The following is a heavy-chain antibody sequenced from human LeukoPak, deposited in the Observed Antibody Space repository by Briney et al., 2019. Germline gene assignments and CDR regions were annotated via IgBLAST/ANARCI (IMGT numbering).Heavy chain of an antibody. CDR1: GYTLTDYY. D-gene: IGHD3-22*01. CDR2: INPNSGGT. Sequence: GASVTVSCTASGYTLTDYYMHWVRQASGQGLEWMGRINPNSGGTNYAQKFQGRVTMTRDTSISTVYMELSRLRSDDTAVYYCARVGYYESSGYYEYWGQGTLVTVSS. CDR3: ARVGYYESSGYYEY. J-gene: IGHJ4*02. V-gene: IGHV1-2*06.